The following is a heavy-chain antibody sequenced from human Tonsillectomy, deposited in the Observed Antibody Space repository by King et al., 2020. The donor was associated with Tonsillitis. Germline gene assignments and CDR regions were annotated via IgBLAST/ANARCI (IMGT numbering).Heavy chain of an antibody. D-gene: IGHD3-3*01. CDR3: AKDKNYDSNYYYGMDV. J-gene: IGHJ6*02. Sequence: VQLVESGGGLVQPGSSLRLSCAASGFTFDDYAMHWVRQAPGKGLEWVSGISWNSGYIGYADSVKGRFTISRDNAKNSLYLQMNSLRGEDTALYYCAKDKNYDSNYYYGMDVWGQGTTVTVSS. CDR2: ISWNSGYI. CDR1: GFTFDDYA. V-gene: IGHV3-9*01.